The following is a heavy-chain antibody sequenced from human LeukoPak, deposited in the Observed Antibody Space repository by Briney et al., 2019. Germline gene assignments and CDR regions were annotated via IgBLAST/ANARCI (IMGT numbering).Heavy chain of an antibody. V-gene: IGHV4-34*01. J-gene: IGHJ4*02. D-gene: IGHD3-16*02. CDR1: GGSFSGYY. CDR2: INHSGST. CDR3: ARGPRYYDYVWGSYRYNYFDY. Sequence: PSETLSLTCAVYGGSFSGYYWSWIRQPPGKGLEWIGEINHSGSTNYNPSLKSRVTISVDTSKNQFSLKLSSVTAADTAVYYCARGPRYYDYVWGSYRYNYFDYWGQGTLVTVSS.